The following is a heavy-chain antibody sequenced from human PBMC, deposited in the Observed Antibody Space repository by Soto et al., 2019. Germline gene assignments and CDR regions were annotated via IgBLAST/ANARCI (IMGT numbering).Heavy chain of an antibody. V-gene: IGHV2-5*02. D-gene: IGHD2-21*02. CDR1: GSSLSTSGVG. Sequence: SGPTLVNPTRTLTLTCTFSGSSLSTSGVGVGWIRQPPGKALEWLGIIYWDDDKRYRPSLKSRLTITKDTSKNQLVLTMTNMDPVDTATYYCIQSRCGGDCLQSYASHYYYGMDVWGQGTTVTVSS. CDR3: IQSRCGGDCLQSYASHYYYGMDV. J-gene: IGHJ6*02. CDR2: IYWDDDK.